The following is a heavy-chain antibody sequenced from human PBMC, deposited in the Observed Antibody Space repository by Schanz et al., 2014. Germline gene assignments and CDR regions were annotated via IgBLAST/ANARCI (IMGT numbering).Heavy chain of an antibody. V-gene: IGHV3-33*01. CDR1: GFTFSSYG. Sequence: QVQLVESGGDVVQPGRSLRLSCAASGFTFSSYGMHWVRQAPGKGLEWVAVIWYDGNNKYYADSVKGRFTISRDNSKNILYLQMNSLRAEDTALYYCARVLGGDEGLDQWGQGTLVTVSS. CDR2: IWYDGNNK. D-gene: IGHD4-17*01. CDR3: ARVLGGDEGLDQ. J-gene: IGHJ4*02.